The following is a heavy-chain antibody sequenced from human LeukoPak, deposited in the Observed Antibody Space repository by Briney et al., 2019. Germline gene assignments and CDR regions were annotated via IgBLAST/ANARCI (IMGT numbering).Heavy chain of an antibody. D-gene: IGHD3-10*01. CDR3: AKVSGA. V-gene: IGHV3-23*01. CDR2: ISGSGGST. CDR1: GFIVSGDF. Sequence: SGGSLRLSCAASGFIVSGDFMSWVRQAPGKGLEWVSAISGSGGSTYYADSVKGRFTVSRDNSKNTLYLQMNSLRAEDTAVYYCAKVSGAWGQGTLVTVSS. J-gene: IGHJ4*02.